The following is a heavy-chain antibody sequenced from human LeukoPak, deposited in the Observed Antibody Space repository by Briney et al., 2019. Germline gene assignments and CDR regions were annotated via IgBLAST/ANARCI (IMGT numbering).Heavy chain of an antibody. Sequence: SETLSLTCAVYGGSFSGYYWNWIRQSPGKGLEWIGEINHSGNTNYNPSLKSRVTISVDTSKNQFSLKLSSATAADTAVYYCARGGRLFLPYWGQGTLVTVSS. CDR1: GGSFSGYY. V-gene: IGHV4-34*01. D-gene: IGHD3-22*01. CDR3: ARGGRLFLPY. J-gene: IGHJ4*02. CDR2: INHSGNT.